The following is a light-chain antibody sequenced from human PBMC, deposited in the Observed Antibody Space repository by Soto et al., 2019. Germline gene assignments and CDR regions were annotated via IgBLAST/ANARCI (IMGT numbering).Light chain of an antibody. CDR3: QQSYNSPFN. J-gene: IGKJ3*01. CDR2: GAS. CDR1: QSLRSSY. V-gene: IGKV3D-20*02. Sequence: EVVLTQSPNTLSLSPGERATLSCWASQSLRSSYLAWYQRKPGQAPRLLMFGASRRATGIPDRFNGSGSGTDFTLTIDSLQPEDFATYYCQQSYNSPFNFGPGTKVDMK.